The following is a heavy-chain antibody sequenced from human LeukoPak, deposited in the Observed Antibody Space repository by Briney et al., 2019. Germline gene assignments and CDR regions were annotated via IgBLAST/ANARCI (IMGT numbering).Heavy chain of an antibody. J-gene: IGHJ4*02. V-gene: IGHV1-2*02. CDR2: TNPNSGGT. D-gene: IGHD1-26*01. Sequence: ASVKVSCKASGYTFTGYYMHWVRQAPGQGLEWMGWTNPNSGGTNYAQKFQGRVTMTRDTSISTAYMELSRLRSDDTAVYYCASFSGSYYRFDYWGQGTLVTVSS. CDR1: GYTFTGYY. CDR3: ASFSGSYYRFDY.